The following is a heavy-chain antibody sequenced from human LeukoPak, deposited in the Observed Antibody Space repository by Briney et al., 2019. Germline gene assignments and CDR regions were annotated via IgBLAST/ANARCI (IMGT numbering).Heavy chain of an antibody. D-gene: IGHD1-20*01. V-gene: IGHV3-33*01. Sequence: PGGSLRLSCAASGFTFSSYGMHWVRQAPGKGLEWVAVIWYDGSNKYYADSVKGRFTISRDNSKNTLYLQMNSLRAEGTAVYYCARDDPPRITGTLGNGMDVWGQGTTVTVSS. CDR1: GFTFSSYG. CDR3: ARDDPPRITGTLGNGMDV. CDR2: IWYDGSNK. J-gene: IGHJ6*02.